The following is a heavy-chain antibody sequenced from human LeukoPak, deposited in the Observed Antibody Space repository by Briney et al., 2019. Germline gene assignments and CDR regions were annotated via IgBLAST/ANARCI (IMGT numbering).Heavy chain of an antibody. CDR3: VRGARVSGTVRDC. V-gene: IGHV3-74*01. Sequence: GGSLRLSCAASGFTLSSYWMHWVRHAPGKGLVWVSRINSDGSRTNYADSVKGPLTLSRDTAKHTLHLQMNSLRGEDTAVYYCVRGARVSGTVRDCWGRGTMVSVS. CDR2: INSDGSRT. J-gene: IGHJ4*02. D-gene: IGHD3-10*01. CDR1: GFTLSSYW.